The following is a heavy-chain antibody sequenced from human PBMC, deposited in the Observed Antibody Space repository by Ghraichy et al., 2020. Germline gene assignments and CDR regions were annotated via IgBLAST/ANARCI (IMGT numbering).Heavy chain of an antibody. CDR1: GFTFSSYA. V-gene: IGHV3-30*04. CDR3: ARGRAAAGSVFDY. Sequence: GGSLRLSCAASGFTFSSYAMHWVRQAPGKGLEWVAVISYDGSNKYYADSVKGRFTISRDNSKNTLYLQMNSLRAEDTAVYYCARGRAAAGSVFDYWGQGTLVTVSS. D-gene: IGHD6-13*01. J-gene: IGHJ4*02. CDR2: ISYDGSNK.